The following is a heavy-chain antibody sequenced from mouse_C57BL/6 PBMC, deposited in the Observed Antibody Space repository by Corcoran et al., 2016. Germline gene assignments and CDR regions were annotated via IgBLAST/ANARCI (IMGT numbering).Heavy chain of an antibody. D-gene: IGHD4-1*02. V-gene: IGHV1-75*01. CDR2: IFPGSGST. J-gene: IGHJ2*01. CDR1: GYTFTDHY. CDR3: ARRPNWDGDYFDY. Sequence: QVKLQQSGPELVKPGASVKIYCKASGYTFTDHYINWVKQRPGQGLEWIGWIFPGSGSTYYNEKFKGKATLTVDKSSSTAYMLLSSLTSEDSAVYFCARRPNWDGDYFDYWGQGTTLTVSS.